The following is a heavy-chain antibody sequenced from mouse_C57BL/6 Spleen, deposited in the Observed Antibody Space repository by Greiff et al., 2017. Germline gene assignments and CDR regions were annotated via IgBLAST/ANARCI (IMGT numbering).Heavy chain of an antibody. D-gene: IGHD3-2*02. CDR2: IDPSDSYT. Sequence: VQLQQPGAELVRPGTSVKLSCKASGYTFTSYWMHWVKQRPGQGLEWIGVIDPSDSYTNYNQKFKGKATLTVDTSSSTAYMQLSSLTSEDSAVYYCARGAEATDYWGQGTTRTVSS. CDR1: GYTFTSYW. CDR3: ARGAEATDY. J-gene: IGHJ2*01. V-gene: IGHV1-59*01.